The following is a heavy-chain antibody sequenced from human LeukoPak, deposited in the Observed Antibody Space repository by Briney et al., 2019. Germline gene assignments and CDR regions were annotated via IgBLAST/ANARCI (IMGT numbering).Heavy chain of an antibody. D-gene: IGHD2-2*01. Sequence: SETLSLTCTVSGGSISSYYWSWIRQPPGKGLEWIGYIYYSGSTYYNPSLKSRVTISVDTSKNQFSLKLSSVTAADTAVYYCATESPVVPAAYDAFDIWGQGTMVTVSS. CDR3: ATESPVVPAAYDAFDI. V-gene: IGHV4-59*04. CDR2: IYYSGST. J-gene: IGHJ3*02. CDR1: GGSISSYY.